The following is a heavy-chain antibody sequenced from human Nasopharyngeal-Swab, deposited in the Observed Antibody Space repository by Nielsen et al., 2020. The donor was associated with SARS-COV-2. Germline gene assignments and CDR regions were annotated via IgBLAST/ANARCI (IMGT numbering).Heavy chain of an antibody. V-gene: IGHV1-18*01. J-gene: IGHJ4*02. D-gene: IGHD1-26*01. CDR3: ARGFGRLGVNFDY. CDR2: ISAYSGNT. Sequence: ASVKVSCKASGGTFSSYAISWVRQAPGQGLEWMGWISAYSGNTNYAQKLQGRVTMTTDTSTSTAYMELRSLRSDDTAVHYCARGFGRLGVNFDYWGQGTLVTVSS. CDR1: GGTFSSYA.